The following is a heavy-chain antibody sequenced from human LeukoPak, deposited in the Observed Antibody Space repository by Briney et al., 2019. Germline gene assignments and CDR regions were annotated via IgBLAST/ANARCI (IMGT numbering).Heavy chain of an antibody. J-gene: IGHJ5*02. V-gene: IGHV3-21*01. CDR3: ARVTRSPFGWFDP. D-gene: IGHD4-17*01. CDR2: ISGSSTYI. CDR1: GFTFSSYS. Sequence: GGSLRLSWAASGFTFSSYSMNWVRQAPGKGLEWVSSISGSSTYIYYTDSVKGRFTISRDNAKNSLYLQVNSLRAEDTAVYYCARVTRSPFGWFDPWGQGTLVTVSS.